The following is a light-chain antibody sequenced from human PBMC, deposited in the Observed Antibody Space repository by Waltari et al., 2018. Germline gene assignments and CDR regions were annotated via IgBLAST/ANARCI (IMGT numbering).Light chain of an antibody. CDR1: QDISNY. CDR2: DAS. Sequence: DIQMTQSPTSLSASVGDRVTITCQASQDISNYLNWYQQKPGKAPKLLIYDASNLEIGVPSTFTGSGSWTDFTFTISSLQPEDIATYYCQQYDNFPATFGGGTKVEIK. CDR3: QQYDNFPAT. J-gene: IGKJ4*01. V-gene: IGKV1-33*01.